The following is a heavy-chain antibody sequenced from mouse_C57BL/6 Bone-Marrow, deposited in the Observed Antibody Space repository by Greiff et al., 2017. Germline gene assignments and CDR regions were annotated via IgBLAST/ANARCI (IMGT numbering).Heavy chain of an antibody. D-gene: IGHD2-1*01. CDR1: GYTFTSYT. CDR2: INPRSGYT. CDR3: ARWAYGNYVSWFAY. Sequence: VQLQESGAELARPGASVKMSCKASGYTFTSYTLHWVKQRPGQGLEWIGYINPRSGYTKYNQKVKDKATFTAAKSSSTAYMQLSSLTSEDSAVYYCARWAYGNYVSWFAYWGQGTLVTVSA. V-gene: IGHV1-4*01. J-gene: IGHJ3*01.